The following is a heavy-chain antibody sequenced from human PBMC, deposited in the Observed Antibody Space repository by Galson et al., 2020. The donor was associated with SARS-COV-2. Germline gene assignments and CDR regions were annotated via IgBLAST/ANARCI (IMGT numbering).Heavy chain of an antibody. Sequence: SETLSLTCTVSGGSIRGRYWSWIRQPPGKGLDWIGHIYYSGSTDYNPSLKGRVHISIAPSRNEFSLNLSYVTAADTAVYYCARGPSGTNNPLDRWGHGTLATDSS. D-gene: IGHD2-8*01. CDR2: IYYSGST. CDR3: ARGPSGTNNPLDR. CDR1: GGSIRGRY. V-gene: IGHV4-59*11. J-gene: IGHJ5*02.